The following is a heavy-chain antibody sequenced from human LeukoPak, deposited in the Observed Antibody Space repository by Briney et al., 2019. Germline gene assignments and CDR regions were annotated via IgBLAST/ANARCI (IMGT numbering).Heavy chain of an antibody. CDR3: ARNGGESTHFDY. CDR1: GGSISSGGYY. D-gene: IGHD2-21*01. CDR2: IYYSGST. V-gene: IGHV4-31*03. J-gene: IGHJ4*02. Sequence: PSETLSLTCTVSGGSISSGGYYWSWIRQHPGKGLEWIGYIYYSGSTYYNPSLKSRVTISVDRSKNQFSLKLSSVTAADTAVYYCARNGGESTHFDYWGQGTLVTVSS.